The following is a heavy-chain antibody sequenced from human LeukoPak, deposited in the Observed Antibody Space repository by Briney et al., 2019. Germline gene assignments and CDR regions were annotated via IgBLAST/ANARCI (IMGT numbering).Heavy chain of an antibody. J-gene: IGHJ4*02. CDR2: INHSGST. V-gene: IGHV4-34*01. CDR3: VTYYFDSSGPKKNY. D-gene: IGHD3-22*01. Sequence: SETLSLTCAVYGGSFSGYYWSWIRQPPGKGLEWIGEINHSGSTNYDPSLKSRVTISVDASKKQFSLKLSSVTAADTAVYYCVTYYFDSSGPKKNYWGQGTLVTVSS. CDR1: GGSFSGYY.